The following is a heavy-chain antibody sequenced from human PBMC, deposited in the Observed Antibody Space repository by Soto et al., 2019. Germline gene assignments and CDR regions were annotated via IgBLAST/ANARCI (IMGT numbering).Heavy chain of an antibody. V-gene: IGHV4-59*08. CDR1: GGSISSYY. Sequence: SETLSLTCSVSGGSISSYYWSWIRQPPGKGLEWIGYIYYSGSTNYNPSLKSRVTISVDTSKNQFSLKLSSVTAADTAVYYCARHGDVVVPAATAIDYYYYYMDVWGKGTTVTVSS. CDR3: ARHGDVVVPAATAIDYYYYYMDV. J-gene: IGHJ6*03. CDR2: IYYSGST. D-gene: IGHD2-2*01.